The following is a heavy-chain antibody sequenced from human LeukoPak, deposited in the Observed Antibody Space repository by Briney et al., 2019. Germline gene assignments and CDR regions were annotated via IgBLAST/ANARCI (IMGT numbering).Heavy chain of an antibody. CDR1: GGFVSSTNW. CDR3: ARDYYGSGNYIDY. J-gene: IGHJ4*02. D-gene: IGHD3-10*01. V-gene: IGHV4-4*02. Sequence: SETLSLICGVSGGFVSSTNWWAWVRQPPGKGLEWIGEVHLDGRTNYNPSLESRVTISVDKSKNQFSLKLTSVTAADTAVYYCARDYYGSGNYIDYWGQGTLVTVSS. CDR2: VHLDGRT.